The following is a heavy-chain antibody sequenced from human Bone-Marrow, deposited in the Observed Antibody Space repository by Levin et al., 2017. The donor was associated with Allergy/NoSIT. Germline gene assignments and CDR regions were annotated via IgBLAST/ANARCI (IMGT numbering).Heavy chain of an antibody. Sequence: GESLKISCKVSGYTLTELSMHWVRQAPGKGLEWMGGFDPEDGETIYAQKFQGRVTMTEDTSTDTAYMELSSLRSEDTAVYYCATMERSRHYFDYWGQGTLVTVSS. J-gene: IGHJ4*02. CDR2: FDPEDGET. D-gene: IGHD1-1*01. CDR3: ATMERSRHYFDY. CDR1: GYTLTELS. V-gene: IGHV1-24*01.